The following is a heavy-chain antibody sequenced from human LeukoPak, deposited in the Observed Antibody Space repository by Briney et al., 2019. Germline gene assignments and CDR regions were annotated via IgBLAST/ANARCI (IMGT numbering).Heavy chain of an antibody. CDR1: GFPFNSYS. Sequence: PGGSLRLSFAASGFPFNSYSMNWVPQAPGKGLGWVSSISSSSSYIYYADSVKGRFTISRDNAKNSLYLQMNSLRAEDTAVYYCARDLGYGDYVRGQGTLVTVSS. CDR3: ARDLGYGDYV. J-gene: IGHJ4*02. V-gene: IGHV3-21*01. D-gene: IGHD4-17*01. CDR2: ISSSSSYI.